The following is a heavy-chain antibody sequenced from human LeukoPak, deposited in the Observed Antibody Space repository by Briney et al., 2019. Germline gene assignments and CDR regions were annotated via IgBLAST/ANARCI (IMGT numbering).Heavy chain of an antibody. CDR1: GFTFTDYE. V-gene: IGHV3-48*03. D-gene: IGHD6-13*01. J-gene: IGHJ6*03. Sequence: PGGSLRLSCVATGFTFTDYEINWVRQAPGKGLEWFAHISTNGDVINYANSVKGRFTISRDNAKNSVYLQMNSLRVDDTALYYCARDATTAVGWVYMDVWGKGPTVTISS. CDR2: ISTNGDVI. CDR3: ARDATTAVGWVYMDV.